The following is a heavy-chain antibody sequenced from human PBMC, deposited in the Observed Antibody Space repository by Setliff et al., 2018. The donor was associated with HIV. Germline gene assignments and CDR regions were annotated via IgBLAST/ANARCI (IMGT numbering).Heavy chain of an antibody. D-gene: IGHD3-3*01. CDR3: ARVKSGTYYDFWSGYYSRVRDWYFDL. V-gene: IGHV4-38-2*01. CDR2: IYHSGST. Sequence: SETLSLTCAVSGYSISSGYYWGWIRQPPGKGLEWIGSIYHSGSTYYNPSLKSRVTISVDTSKNQFSLKLSSVTAADTAVYYCARVKSGTYYDFWSGYYSRVRDWYFDLWGRGTLVTVSS. J-gene: IGHJ2*01. CDR1: GYSISSGYY.